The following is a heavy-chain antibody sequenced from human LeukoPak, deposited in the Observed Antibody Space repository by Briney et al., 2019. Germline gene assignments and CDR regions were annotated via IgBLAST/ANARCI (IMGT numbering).Heavy chain of an antibody. V-gene: IGHV4-59*01. J-gene: IGHJ3*02. Sequence: SETLSLTCTVSGGFLSSYFWSWIRQPPGKGLEWIGYIYHSGSTNYNPSLKSRVTISVDTSKNQFSLKLSSVTAADTAVYYCARDLGYSSKTFDIWGQGTMVTVSS. CDR1: GGFLSSYF. D-gene: IGHD6-13*01. CDR3: ARDLGYSSKTFDI. CDR2: IYHSGST.